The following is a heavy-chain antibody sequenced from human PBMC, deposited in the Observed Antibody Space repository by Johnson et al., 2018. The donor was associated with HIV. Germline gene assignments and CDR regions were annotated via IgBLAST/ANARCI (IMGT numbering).Heavy chain of an antibody. D-gene: IGHD5-18*01. CDR2: ISYGGTYK. V-gene: IGHV3-30*04. Sequence: QVQLVESGGGVVQPGRSLRLSCAASGFTFSNYAMHWVRQAPGKGLEWVAIISYGGTYKYYVDSVKGRFTVSRDNSENTLFLQMNSLRDEDTAVYYCAKERTAMVTPFDAWGQGTRVTVSS. CDR1: GFTFSNYA. J-gene: IGHJ3*01. CDR3: AKERTAMVTPFDA.